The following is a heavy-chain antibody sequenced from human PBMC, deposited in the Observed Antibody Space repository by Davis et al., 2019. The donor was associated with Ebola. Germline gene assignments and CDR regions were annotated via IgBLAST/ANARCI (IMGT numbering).Heavy chain of an antibody. CDR2: IKQDGSEK. V-gene: IGHV3-7*01. CDR3: VPGTWI. D-gene: IGHD5-18*01. J-gene: IGHJ4*02. CDR1: GFTFSSYW. Sequence: GGSLRLSCAASGFTFSSYWMSWVRQAPGKGLEWVANIKQDGSEKYYVDSVKGRFTISRDNAGNLLYLQMNSLRAEDTAIYYCVPGTWIRGQGTLVTVSS.